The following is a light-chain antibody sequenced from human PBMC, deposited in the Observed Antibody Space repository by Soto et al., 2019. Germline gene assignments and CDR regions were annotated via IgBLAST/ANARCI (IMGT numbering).Light chain of an antibody. CDR2: EVS. J-gene: IGLJ1*01. Sequence: QSALTQPPSSSGSPGQSVTISCTGTSSDVGGYNYVSWYQQHPGKAPKLMIYEVSKRPSGVPDRFSGSKSGNTASLTVSGLQAEDGADYYCSSYTGNKNVFGTGTKVTV. V-gene: IGLV2-8*01. CDR1: SSDVGGYNY. CDR3: SSYTGNKNV.